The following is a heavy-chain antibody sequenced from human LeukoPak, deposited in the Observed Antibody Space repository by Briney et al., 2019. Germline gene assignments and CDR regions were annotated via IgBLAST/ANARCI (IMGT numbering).Heavy chain of an antibody. J-gene: IGHJ5*02. Sequence: ASVKVSCKASGYTFTGYYMHWVRQAPGQGLEWMGRINPNSGGTNYAQKFQGRVTMTRDTSISTAYMELSRLRSDDTAVYYCARGRPRGNLFEPCCQGTLLTVSS. D-gene: IGHD3-10*01. CDR1: GYTFTGYY. V-gene: IGHV1-2*06. CDR2: INPNSGGT. CDR3: ARGRPRGNLFEP.